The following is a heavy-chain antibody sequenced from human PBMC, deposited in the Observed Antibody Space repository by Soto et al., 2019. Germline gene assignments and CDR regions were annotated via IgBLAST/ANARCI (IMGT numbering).Heavy chain of an antibody. V-gene: IGHV4-59*01. CDR2: LYYGRST. CDR1: GDSISSYY. CDR3: ALRSMAVVPEY. Sequence: QVQLQQSGPGLVKPSETLSLTCAVSGDSISSYYCMWIRQPPGKGLESIGYLYYGRSTNYNPSLKSRVTLSVDTSTNQCSLTLSSLTAADTAVYYCALRSMAVVPEYWGQGTLITVST. J-gene: IGHJ4*02. D-gene: IGHD3-22*01.